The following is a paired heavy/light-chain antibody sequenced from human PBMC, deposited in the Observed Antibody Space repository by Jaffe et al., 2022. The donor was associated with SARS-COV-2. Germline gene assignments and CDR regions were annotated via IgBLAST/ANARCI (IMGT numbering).Light chain of an antibody. Sequence: DIQMTQSPSSLSASVGDRVTITCRASQGISNYLAWYQQKPGKVPKLLIYGASTLQSGVPSRFSGSGSGTDFTLTINSLQPEDVGSYYCQKFDSAPITFGQGTRLEIK. V-gene: IGKV1-27*01. CDR2: GAS. J-gene: IGKJ5*01. CDR3: QKFDSAPIT. CDR1: QGISNY.
Heavy chain of an antibody. Sequence: EVQLVESGGGLVQPGGSLRLSCAASGFTFSSYTMNWVRQAPGKGLEWVSDMRGSGGSTHYADSVKGRFTISRDNSRNTLYLQMNSLRVEDTAVYYCVKPQPLYCGGDCYFGAWGQGTLVTVSS. CDR1: GFTFSSYT. J-gene: IGHJ4*02. V-gene: IGHV3-23*04. CDR2: MRGSGGST. CDR3: VKPQPLYCGGDCYFGA. D-gene: IGHD2-21*02.